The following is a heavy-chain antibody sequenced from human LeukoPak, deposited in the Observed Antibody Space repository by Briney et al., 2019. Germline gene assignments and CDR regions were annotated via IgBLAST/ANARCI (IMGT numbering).Heavy chain of an antibody. CDR2: IIPIFGTA. J-gene: IGHJ3*02. Sequence: SVKVSCKASGGTFSSYAISWARQAPGQGLEWMGGIIPIFGTANYAQKFQGRVTITTDESTSTAYMELSSLRSEDTAVYYCARDLYGVGLAFDIWGQGTMVTVSS. D-gene: IGHD3-10*01. CDR1: GGTFSSYA. CDR3: ARDLYGVGLAFDI. V-gene: IGHV1-69*05.